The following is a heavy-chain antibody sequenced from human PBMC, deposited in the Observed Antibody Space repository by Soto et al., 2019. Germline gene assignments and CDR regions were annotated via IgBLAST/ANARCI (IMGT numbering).Heavy chain of an antibody. CDR1: GFTFDTHA. CDR2: ISATGFSK. V-gene: IGHV3-23*01. D-gene: IGHD3-3*01. J-gene: IGHJ5*01. CDR3: AMVSAFDFWSGHFVFGWFDS. Sequence: EVRLLESGGDFVQPGGSLRLACTASGFTFDTHAMAWVRQAPGKGLEWVTSISATGFSKYHADSVRDRITISRDNSKNTVYLRINILRAEDTAVYHCAMVSAFDFWSGHFVFGWFDSWGQGTQVTVSS.